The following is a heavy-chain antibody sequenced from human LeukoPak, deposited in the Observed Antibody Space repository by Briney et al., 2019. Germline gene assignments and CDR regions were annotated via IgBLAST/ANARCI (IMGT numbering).Heavy chain of an antibody. J-gene: IGHJ4*02. Sequence: LGTLSLTCTVSGGSISSYFWSWIRQPAGKGLEWIGRMYTSGSTNYNPSLKSRVTMSADTSKNQFSLKMSSVTAADTAVYYCAGSGYSYGNSFDYWGQGTLVTVSS. CDR3: AGSGYSYGNSFDY. D-gene: IGHD5-18*01. V-gene: IGHV4-4*07. CDR1: GGSISSYF. CDR2: MYTSGST.